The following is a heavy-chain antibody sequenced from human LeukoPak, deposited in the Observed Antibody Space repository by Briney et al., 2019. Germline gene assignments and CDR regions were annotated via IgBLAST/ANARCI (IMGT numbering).Heavy chain of an antibody. D-gene: IGHD6-13*01. J-gene: IGHJ5*02. V-gene: IGHV1-46*01. CDR1: GYTFTSYY. Sequence: ASVKVSCKASGYTFTSYYMHWVRHPPGQGLERMLIINPSGASTNYAQKFQGRVNMTRDTSTNTVYMELGSLRSEDTAVYYCARVAAAGFAYDKFDPWGQGTLVTVSS. CDR3: ARVAAAGFAYDKFDP. CDR2: INPSGAST.